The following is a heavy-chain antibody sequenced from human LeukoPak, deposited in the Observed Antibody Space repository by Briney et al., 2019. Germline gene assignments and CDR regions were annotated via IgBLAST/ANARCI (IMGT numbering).Heavy chain of an antibody. J-gene: IGHJ5*02. CDR1: GGSISRSRDY. CDR2: IYYSGST. CDR3: ARDDTPGIAAAGGFDP. V-gene: IGHV4-39*07. Sequence: SETLSLTCTVSGGSISRSRDYWGWIRQPPGKGLEWIGSIYYSGSTYYNPSLKSRVTISGDTSKNRFSLKLSSVTAADTAVYYCARDDTPGIAAAGGFDPWGQGTLVTVSS. D-gene: IGHD6-13*01.